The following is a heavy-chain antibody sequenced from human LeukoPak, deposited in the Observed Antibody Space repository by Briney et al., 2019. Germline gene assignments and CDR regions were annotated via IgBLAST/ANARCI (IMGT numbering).Heavy chain of an antibody. D-gene: IGHD2-15*01. CDR3: AREGSSARGQYWYAFDI. J-gene: IGHJ3*02. CDR1: GFSLRDYY. V-gene: IGHV1-2*02. CDR2: MYFNSGAT. Sequence: ASVKVSCKASGFSLRDYYVLWVRQVPGQGLEWAGWMYFNSGATRYAPKFQGRVTLTGDTSTNTIYMELSGLGSDDTAMYYCAREGSSARGQYWYAFDIWGPEIMVTVSS.